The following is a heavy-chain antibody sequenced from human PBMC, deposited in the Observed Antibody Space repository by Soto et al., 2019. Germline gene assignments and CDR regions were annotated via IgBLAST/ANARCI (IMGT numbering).Heavy chain of an antibody. CDR3: AKPHGSGSYYKAGWFDP. Sequence: GGSLRLSCAASGFTFSSYAMSWVRQAPGKGLEWVSAISGSGGSTYYADSVKGRFTISRDNSKNTLYLQMNSLRAEDTAVYYCAKPHGSGSYYKAGWFDPWGQGTLVTVSS. D-gene: IGHD3-10*01. J-gene: IGHJ5*02. V-gene: IGHV3-23*01. CDR2: ISGSGGST. CDR1: GFTFSSYA.